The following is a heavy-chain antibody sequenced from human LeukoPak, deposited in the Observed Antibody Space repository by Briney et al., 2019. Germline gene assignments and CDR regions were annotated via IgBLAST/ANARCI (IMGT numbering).Heavy chain of an antibody. J-gene: IGHJ3*02. V-gene: IGHV4-59*02. D-gene: IGHD1-14*01. CDR1: GSSVSSHY. Sequence: SETLSPTCTVSGSSVSSHYWSWVRLPPGKGLEWIGYISYSGTTDYNPSLKSRVTISVDTSKNQFSLKLSSVTAADTAVYYCARVGRGTLYDAFDIWGQGTMVTVSS. CDR3: ARVGRGTLYDAFDI. CDR2: ISYSGTT.